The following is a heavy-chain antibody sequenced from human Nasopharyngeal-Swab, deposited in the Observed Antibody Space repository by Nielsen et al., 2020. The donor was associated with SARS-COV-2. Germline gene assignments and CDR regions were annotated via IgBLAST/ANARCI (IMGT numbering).Heavy chain of an antibody. J-gene: IGHJ4*02. Sequence: GESLKISCAASGFTFSRYTMRWVRQAPGKGLKWVAVISYDGSNKYYADSVKGRFTISRDISKNTLYLQMNSLRAEDTAVFYCASTPLDSSGYYYAFHYWGRGTLVTVSS. V-gene: IGHV3-30-3*01. D-gene: IGHD3-22*01. CDR2: ISYDGSNK. CDR3: ASTPLDSSGYYYAFHY. CDR1: GFTFSRYT.